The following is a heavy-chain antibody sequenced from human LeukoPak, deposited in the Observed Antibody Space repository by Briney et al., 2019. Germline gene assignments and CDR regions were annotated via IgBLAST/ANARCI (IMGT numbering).Heavy chain of an antibody. CDR1: GGSISSGGYY. D-gene: IGHD2-2*01. J-gene: IGHJ5*02. V-gene: IGHV4-31*03. CDR2: IYYSGST. CDR3: ARVPYCSSTSCQGEGNWFDP. Sequence: SETLSLTCTVSGGSISSGGYYWSWIRQHPGKGLEWIGYIYYSGSTYYNPSLKSRVTISVDTSKNQFSLKLSSVTAADTAVYYCARVPYCSSTSCQGEGNWFDPWGRGTLVTVSS.